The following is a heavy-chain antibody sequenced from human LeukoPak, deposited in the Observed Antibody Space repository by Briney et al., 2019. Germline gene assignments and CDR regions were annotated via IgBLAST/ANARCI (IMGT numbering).Heavy chain of an antibody. CDR2: VYHTGST. CDR3: ARQDYGEVDP. Sequence: SETLSLTCDVSGDSVMTFYWSWIRQAPGKGLEWIGHVYHTGSTNYNPSFKSRVSISIDTSKNQFSLQLRSVTAADTAVYFCARQDYGEVDPWGQGILVSVSS. V-gene: IGHV4-59*08. D-gene: IGHD4-17*01. J-gene: IGHJ5*02. CDR1: GDSVMTFY.